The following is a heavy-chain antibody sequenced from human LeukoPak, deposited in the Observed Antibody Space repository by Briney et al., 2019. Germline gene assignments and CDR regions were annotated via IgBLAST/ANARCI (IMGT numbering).Heavy chain of an antibody. J-gene: IGHJ4*02. D-gene: IGHD3-22*01. V-gene: IGHV3-11*04. CDR2: ISSSGSTI. CDR3: AIPPQVQGWLPDFDY. Sequence: GGSLRLSCAASGFTFSDYYMSWIRQAPGKGLEWVSYISSSGSTIYYADSVKGRFTISRDNAKNSLYLQMNSLRAEDTAVYYCAIPPQVQGWLPDFDYWGQGTLVTVSS. CDR1: GFTFSDYY.